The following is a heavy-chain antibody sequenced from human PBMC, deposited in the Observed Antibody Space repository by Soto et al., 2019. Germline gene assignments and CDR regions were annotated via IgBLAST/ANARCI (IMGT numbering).Heavy chain of an antibody. V-gene: IGHV3-21*01. D-gene: IGHD3-3*01. Sequence: GGSLRLSCAASGFAFSSYSMNWVRQAPGKGLEWVSSISSSSSYIYYADSVKGRFTISRDNAKNSLYLQMNSLRAEDTAVYYCARIFGVGEADYWGQGTLVTVSS. CDR2: ISSSSSYI. CDR3: ARIFGVGEADY. J-gene: IGHJ4*02. CDR1: GFAFSSYS.